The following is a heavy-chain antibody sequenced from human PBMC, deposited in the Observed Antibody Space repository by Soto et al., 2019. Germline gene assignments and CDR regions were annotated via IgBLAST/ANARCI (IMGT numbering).Heavy chain of an antibody. J-gene: IGHJ6*02. CDR1: GYTFTSYG. Sequence: ASVKVSCKASGYTFTSYGISWVRQAPGQGLEWMGWISAYNGNTNYAQKLQGRVTMTTDTSTSTAYMELRSLRSDDTAVYYCAREGYCTNGVCYHYYYYGMDVWGQGTTVTVSS. CDR3: AREGYCTNGVCYHYYYYGMDV. V-gene: IGHV1-18*01. CDR2: ISAYNGNT. D-gene: IGHD2-8*01.